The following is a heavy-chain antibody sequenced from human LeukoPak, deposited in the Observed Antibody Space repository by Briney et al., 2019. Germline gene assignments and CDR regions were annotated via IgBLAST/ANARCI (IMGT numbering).Heavy chain of an antibody. Sequence: PGGSLRLSYAASGFTFSSYSMNWVRQAPGKGLEWVSSISSSSSYIYYPDSVRGRFTISRDNSKNTLYLQMNSLRVEDTAVYYCAKGAYYDLWGQGTLVTVSS. CDR3: AKGAYYDL. J-gene: IGHJ4*02. CDR1: GFTFSSYS. D-gene: IGHD3-22*01. V-gene: IGHV3-21*04. CDR2: ISSSSSYI.